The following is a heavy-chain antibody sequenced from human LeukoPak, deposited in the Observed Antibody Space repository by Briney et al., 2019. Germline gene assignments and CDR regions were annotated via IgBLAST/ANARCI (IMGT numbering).Heavy chain of an antibody. CDR3: VKPYYFSSGSLT. CDR2: IKQDGSEK. D-gene: IGHD3-10*01. J-gene: IGHJ5*02. V-gene: IGHV3-7*01. CDR1: GFTFSTYW. Sequence: GGSLRLSCDASGFTFSTYWMTWVRQAPGKGLEWVANIKQDGSEKYYMDSVKGRFIISRDNAKNSLHLQMNSLRAEDTAVYYCVKPYYFSSGSLTWGQGTLVTVSS.